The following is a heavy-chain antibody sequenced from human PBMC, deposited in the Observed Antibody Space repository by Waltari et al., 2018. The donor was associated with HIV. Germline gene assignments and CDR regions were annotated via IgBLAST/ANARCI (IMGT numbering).Heavy chain of an antibody. Sequence: QLQLQESGPGLVKSSETLSLSCTVSDGSIITTNYYWGWVRQSPGKGLEWIGILSHSGTTYYNPSLASRVTISIDSSKNQFSLKLTSVTAADTGVYYCARFLPAETHFYYYHALDVWGQGTTVTVS. CDR1: DGSIITTNYY. J-gene: IGHJ6*02. V-gene: IGHV4-39*01. CDR2: LSHSGTT. D-gene: IGHD2-2*01. CDR3: ARFLPAETHFYYYHALDV.